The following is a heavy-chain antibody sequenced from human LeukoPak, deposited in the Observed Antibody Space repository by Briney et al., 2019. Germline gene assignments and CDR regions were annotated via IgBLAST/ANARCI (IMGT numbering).Heavy chain of an antibody. CDR3: ARVNLWLRSFDY. Sequence: GGSLRLSCAASGFTFSIYTMCWVRQAPGKGLECVSYISSSTGYKFYAASMKGRFTISRDNAKDSVYLEMNSLRAEDTAVYYCARVNLWLRSFDYWGQGTLVTVSS. V-gene: IGHV3-21*05. CDR1: GFTFSIYT. D-gene: IGHD5-18*01. CDR2: ISSSTGYK. J-gene: IGHJ4*02.